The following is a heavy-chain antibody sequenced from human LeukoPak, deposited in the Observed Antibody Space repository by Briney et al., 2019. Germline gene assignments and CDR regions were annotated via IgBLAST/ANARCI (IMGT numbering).Heavy chain of an antibody. V-gene: IGHV4-34*01. CDR2: INHSGST. CDR3: ASRAGGDY. J-gene: IGHJ4*02. Sequence: SETLSLTCAVYGGSFSGYYWSWIRRPPGKGLEWIGEINHSGSTNYNPSLKSRVTISVDTSKHQFSLKLSSVTAADTAVYYCASRAGGDYWGQGTLVTVSS. CDR1: GGSFSGYY.